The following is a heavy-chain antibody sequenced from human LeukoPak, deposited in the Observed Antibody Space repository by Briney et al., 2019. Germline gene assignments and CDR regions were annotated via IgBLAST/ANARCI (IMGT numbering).Heavy chain of an antibody. CDR2: ISGSGGST. D-gene: IGHD3-10*01. CDR1: GFTISSYA. J-gene: IGHJ4*02. V-gene: IGHV3-23*01. CDR3: AKDIGMVRESEFDC. Sequence: GGSLRLSCAASGFTISSYAMSWVRQAPGKGLEWVSAISGSGGSTYYADSVKGRFTISRDNSKNTLYLQMNSLRAEDTAVYYCAKDIGMVRESEFDCWGQGTLVTVSS.